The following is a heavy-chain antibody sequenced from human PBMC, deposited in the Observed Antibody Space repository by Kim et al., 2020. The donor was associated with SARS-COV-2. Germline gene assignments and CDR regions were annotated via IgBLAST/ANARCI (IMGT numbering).Heavy chain of an antibody. J-gene: IGHJ4*02. V-gene: IGHV3-23*01. CDR3: MKGGWGWIWDH. Sequence: GGSLRLSCTTSGFTFIGHAMSWVRQAPGQGLEWVSSIYGSDGTTYDVDSVKGRFTISRDDAKNTLYLQMRALRADDTATYYCMKGGWGWIWDHWGQGTLVTVSS. CDR2: IYGSDGTT. D-gene: IGHD2-2*03. CDR1: GFTFIGHA.